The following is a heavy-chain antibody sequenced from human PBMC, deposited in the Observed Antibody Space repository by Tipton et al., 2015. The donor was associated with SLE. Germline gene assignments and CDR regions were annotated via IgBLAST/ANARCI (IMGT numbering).Heavy chain of an antibody. V-gene: IGHV4-39*01. D-gene: IGHD6-6*01. Sequence: TLSLTCTVSGGSISSSSYYWGWIRQPPGKGPEWIGSIYYSGSTYYNPSLKSRVTIFVDTSKNQFSLNLSSVTAADTAVYYCATLHSSSYDYWGQGTLVTVSS. CDR1: GGSISSSSYY. CDR2: IYYSGST. CDR3: ATLHSSSYDY. J-gene: IGHJ4*02.